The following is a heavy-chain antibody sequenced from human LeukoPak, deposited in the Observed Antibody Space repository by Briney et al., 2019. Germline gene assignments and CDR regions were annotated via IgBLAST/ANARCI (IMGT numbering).Heavy chain of an antibody. J-gene: IGHJ6*03. Sequence: SETLSLTCAVYGGSFSGYYWSWIRQHPGRGLEWIGEINHSGSTNYNPSLKSRVTISVHTSKYQFSLKLSSVTAADTAVYYYARDLALHYYYYYRDVWGKGTTVTVSS. CDR2: INHSGST. CDR1: GGSFSGYY. D-gene: IGHD3-3*02. V-gene: IGHV4-34*01. CDR3: ARDLALHYYYYYRDV.